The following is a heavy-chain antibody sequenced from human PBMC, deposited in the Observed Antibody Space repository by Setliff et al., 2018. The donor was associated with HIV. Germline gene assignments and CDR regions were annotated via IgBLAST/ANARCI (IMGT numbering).Heavy chain of an antibody. D-gene: IGHD3-22*01. CDR3: ARDRYYYDSSGYSGAFDI. Sequence: TSETLSLTCTVSSGSIGSYYWTWIRQPPGKGLEWIGYIYYSGSTNYNPSLKSRVTISVDTSKNQFSLKLSSVTAADTAVYYCARDRYYYDSSGYSGAFDIWGQGTMVTVSS. CDR2: IYYSGST. CDR1: SGSIGSYY. V-gene: IGHV4-59*01. J-gene: IGHJ3*02.